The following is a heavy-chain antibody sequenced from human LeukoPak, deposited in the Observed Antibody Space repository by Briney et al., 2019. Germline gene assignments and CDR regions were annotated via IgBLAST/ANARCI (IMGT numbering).Heavy chain of an antibody. CDR1: GYTFTSYA. CDR3: ARDGGSWDGYYYGMDV. Sequence: GASVTVSCTASGYTFTSYAMHWVRQAPGQRLEWMGWINAGNGNTKYSQKFQGRVTITRDTSASTAYMELSSLRSEDTAVYYCARDGGSWDGYYYGMDVWGQGTTVTVSS. D-gene: IGHD1-26*01. CDR2: INAGNGNT. V-gene: IGHV1-3*01. J-gene: IGHJ6*02.